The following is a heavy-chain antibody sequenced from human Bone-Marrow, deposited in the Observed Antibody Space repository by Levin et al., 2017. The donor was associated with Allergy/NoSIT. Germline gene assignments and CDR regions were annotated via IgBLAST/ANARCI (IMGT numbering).Heavy chain of an antibody. V-gene: IGHV3-9*01. D-gene: IGHD1-7*01. Sequence: GGSLRLSCEASGFTFNDFAMHWVRQIPGKGLEWVTGIMWNSARMDYADSVKGRFTISRDNGKKSLYLEMNALRVEDTALYYCVKDMSSVDNWNYGGPFESWGQGTLVTVSS. CDR2: IMWNSARM. CDR3: VKDMSSVDNWNYGGPFES. J-gene: IGHJ4*02. CDR1: GFTFNDFA.